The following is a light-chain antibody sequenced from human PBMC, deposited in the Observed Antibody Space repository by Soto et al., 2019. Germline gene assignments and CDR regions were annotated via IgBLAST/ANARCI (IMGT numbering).Light chain of an antibody. CDR2: GNS. J-gene: IGLJ7*01. CDR3: QSYASSLSGWV. Sequence: QSVLTQPPSVSGAPGQRVTISCTGSSSNIGAGYDVHWYQQLPGTAPKLLIYGNSNRPSGVPDRFSGSKSGTSASLAITGRRAEDEADYYCQSYASSLSGWVFGGGTQLTVL. CDR1: SSNIGAGYD. V-gene: IGLV1-40*01.